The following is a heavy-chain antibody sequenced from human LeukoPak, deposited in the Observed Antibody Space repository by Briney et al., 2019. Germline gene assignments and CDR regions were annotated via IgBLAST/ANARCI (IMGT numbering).Heavy chain of an antibody. D-gene: IGHD3-3*01. V-gene: IGHV3-23*01. Sequence: GGSLRLSCAASGFTFSSYATSWVRQAPGKGLEWVSAISGSGGSTYYADSVKGRFTISRDNSKNTLYLQMNSLRAEDTAVYYCAKDVLSTIFGVVIKRAAFDYWGQGTLVTVSS. CDR1: GFTFSSYA. J-gene: IGHJ4*02. CDR2: ISGSGGST. CDR3: AKDVLSTIFGVVIKRAAFDY.